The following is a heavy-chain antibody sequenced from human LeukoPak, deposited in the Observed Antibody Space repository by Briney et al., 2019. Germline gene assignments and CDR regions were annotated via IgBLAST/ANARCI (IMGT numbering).Heavy chain of an antibody. V-gene: IGHV1-18*04. D-gene: IGHD1-26*01. CDR3: AKLGATVGYSPSDY. CDR1: GYSFTSYG. CDR2: ISTYDGNT. J-gene: IGHJ4*02. Sequence: SSVKISCKASGYSFTSYGISWVRQARGQGLEWMGWISTYDGNTNYAQRVQDRLTMTTDSSTSTAYMELRSLRSDDTAVYYCAKLGATVGYSPSDYGGQGTLVTVSS.